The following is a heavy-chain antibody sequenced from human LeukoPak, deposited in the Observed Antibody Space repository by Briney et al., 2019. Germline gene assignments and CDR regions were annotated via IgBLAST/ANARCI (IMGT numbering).Heavy chain of an antibody. J-gene: IGHJ4*02. CDR1: GYTFTSYG. CDR2: ISAYNGNT. D-gene: IGHD3-22*01. V-gene: IGHV1-18*01. CDR3: ARDGGDYDSSGYPT. Sequence: ATVNVSCKASGYTFTSYGISWVRQAPGQGLEWMGWISAYNGNTNYAQKLQGRVTMTTDTSTSTAYMELRSLRSDDTAVYYCARDGGDYDSSGYPTWGQGTLVTVSS.